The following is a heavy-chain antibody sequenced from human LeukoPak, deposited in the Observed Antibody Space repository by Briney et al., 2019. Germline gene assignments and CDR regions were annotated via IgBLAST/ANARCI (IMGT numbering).Heavy chain of an antibody. Sequence: SVKVSCTASGGTFSSYAISWVRQAPGQGLEWMGGIIPIFGTANYAQKFQGRVTITADESTSTAYMELRSLRSDDTAVYYCARQPSSSWYSHPKYYFDYWGQGTLVTVSS. CDR3: ARQPSSSWYSHPKYYFDY. V-gene: IGHV1-69*13. J-gene: IGHJ4*02. CDR2: IIPIFGTA. CDR1: GGTFSSYA. D-gene: IGHD6-13*01.